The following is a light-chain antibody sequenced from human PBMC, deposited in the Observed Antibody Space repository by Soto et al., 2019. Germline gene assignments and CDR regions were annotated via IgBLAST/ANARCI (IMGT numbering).Light chain of an antibody. CDR2: GAS. J-gene: IGKJ4*01. CDR1: QSVSS. V-gene: IGKV3-15*01. CDR3: QYYDNWRLS. Sequence: EIVMTQSPATLSVSPGDRATLSCRASQSVSSIAWYQQKPGQPPRLLIYGASRRATNIPARFSGGGPDTEFTLTISTLQSEDFAVYYCQYYDNWRLSFGGGTKVDIK.